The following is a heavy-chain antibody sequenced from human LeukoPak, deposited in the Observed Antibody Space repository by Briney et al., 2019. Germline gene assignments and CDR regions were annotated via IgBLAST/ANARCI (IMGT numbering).Heavy chain of an antibody. V-gene: IGHV4-59*08. CDR2: IYYSGST. D-gene: IGHD3-3*01. CDR1: GGSISSYY. Sequence: KPSETLSLTCTVSGGSISSYYWSWIRQPPGKGLEWIGYIYYSGSTNYNPSLKSRVTMSVDTSKNQFSLKLSSVTAADTAVYYCARRMQLDYDFWSGYTYYFDYWGQGTLVTVSS. CDR3: ARRMQLDYDFWSGYTYYFDY. J-gene: IGHJ4*02.